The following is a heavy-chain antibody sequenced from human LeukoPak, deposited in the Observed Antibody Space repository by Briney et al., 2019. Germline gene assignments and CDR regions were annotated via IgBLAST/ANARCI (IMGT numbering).Heavy chain of an antibody. V-gene: IGHV1-69*05. CDR3: ARVYSGSYFVY. J-gene: IGHJ4*02. CDR1: GGTFTSYA. Sequence: ASVKVSCKASGGTFTSYAISWVRQAPGQGLEWMGGIIPIFGTANYAQKFQGRVTITTDESTSTAYMELGSLGSEDAVVYYCARVYSGSYFVYWGEGTLVTVSS. D-gene: IGHD1-26*01. CDR2: IIPIFGTA.